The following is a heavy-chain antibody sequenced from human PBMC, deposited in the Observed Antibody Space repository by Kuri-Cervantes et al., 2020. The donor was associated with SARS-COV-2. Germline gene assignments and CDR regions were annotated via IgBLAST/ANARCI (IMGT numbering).Heavy chain of an antibody. Sequence: ASVKVSCKAPETTFPNYDINWVRQATGQGLEWMGWINPNSSGTNYAQKFQGRVTMTRDTSISTAYMELSRLTSDDTAVYYCATGSGYFDYWGQGTLVTVSS. CDR3: ATGSGYFDY. V-gene: IGHV1-2*02. J-gene: IGHJ4*02. D-gene: IGHD3-3*01. CDR2: INPNSSGT. CDR1: ETTFPNYD.